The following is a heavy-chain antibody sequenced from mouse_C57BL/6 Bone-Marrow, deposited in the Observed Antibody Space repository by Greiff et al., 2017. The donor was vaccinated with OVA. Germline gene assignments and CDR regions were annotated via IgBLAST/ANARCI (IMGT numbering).Heavy chain of an antibody. CDR3: ARILRGDAMDY. Sequence: VKLMESGAELARPGASVKMSCKASGYTFTSYTMHWVKQRPGQGLEWIGYINPSSGYTKYNQKFKDKATLTADKSSSTAYMQLSSLTSDDSAVYYCARILRGDAMDYWGQGTSVTVSS. V-gene: IGHV1-4*01. D-gene: IGHD1-1*01. CDR1: GYTFTSYT. J-gene: IGHJ4*01. CDR2: INPSSGYT.